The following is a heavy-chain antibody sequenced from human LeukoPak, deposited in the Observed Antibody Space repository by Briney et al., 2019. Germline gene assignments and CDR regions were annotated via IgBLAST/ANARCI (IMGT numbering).Heavy chain of an antibody. V-gene: IGHV3-48*01. CDR1: GFTFRTYS. J-gene: IGHJ4*02. CDR2: ISSSSSTI. Sequence: PGGSPRLSCAASGFTFRTYSMNWVRQAPGKGLEWVSYISSSSSTIYYADSVKGRFTISRDNAKNSLDLLMNSLRAEDTAVYYCARGWIGPLVRLQLFDYWGQGTVVTVSS. CDR3: ARGWIGPLVRLQLFDY. D-gene: IGHD1-1*01.